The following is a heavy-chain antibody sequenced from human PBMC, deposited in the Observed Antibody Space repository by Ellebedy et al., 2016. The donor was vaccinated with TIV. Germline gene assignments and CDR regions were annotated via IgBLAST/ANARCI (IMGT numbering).Heavy chain of an antibody. CDR2: MHGSGRGI. Sequence: LGGSLRLSCEASGFTFSAFAMGWVRQTPGKGLEWVSGMHGSGRGISYSESVKGRFIISRDNSKNILYLQMNSLRAEDTAIYYCAKDQVAGDGRWVFDSWGQGTVVTVSS. J-gene: IGHJ3*01. D-gene: IGHD5-24*01. V-gene: IGHV3-23*01. CDR1: GFTFSAFA. CDR3: AKDQVAGDGRWVFDS.